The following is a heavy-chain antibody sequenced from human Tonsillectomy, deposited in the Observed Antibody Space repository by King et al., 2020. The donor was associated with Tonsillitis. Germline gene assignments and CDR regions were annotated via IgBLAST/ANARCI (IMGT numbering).Heavy chain of an antibody. Sequence: QLVQSGAGVKKPGASVKVSCKASGYTFNSYGISWVRQAPGQGLEWMGWISAYNGNTNYAQNLQGRVTMTTDTSTSTAYMELRSLRADDTAVYYCARVEAVAGRSWFDPWGQGTLVTVSS. CDR3: ARVEAVAGRSWFDP. J-gene: IGHJ5*02. CDR2: ISAYNGNT. V-gene: IGHV1-18*01. D-gene: IGHD6-19*01. CDR1: GYTFNSYG.